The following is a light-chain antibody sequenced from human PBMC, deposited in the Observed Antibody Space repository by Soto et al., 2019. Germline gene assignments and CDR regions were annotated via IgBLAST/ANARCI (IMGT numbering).Light chain of an antibody. CDR3: QQSCSAPRT. Sequence: DIQMTQSPSSLSASVGDIASVTCRVSKSIGRSLNWYQQKPGKAPKLLTYDVSSLQTGVPSRFSGSESGADFTLTISGLQPEDFAAYYCQQSCSAPRTFGQGTKLEIQ. CDR2: DVS. J-gene: IGKJ2*01. V-gene: IGKV1-39*01. CDR1: KSIGRS.